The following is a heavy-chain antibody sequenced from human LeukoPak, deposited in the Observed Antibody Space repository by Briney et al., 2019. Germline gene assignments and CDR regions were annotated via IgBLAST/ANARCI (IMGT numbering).Heavy chain of an antibody. Sequence: GGSLRLSCAASGFTFSSYAMSWVRQAPGKGLEWVSAISGSGGSTYYADSVKGRFTISRDNSKNTLYLQMNSLRAEDTAVYYCAKELGYCSSTSCYTAFDIWGQGTMVTVSP. V-gene: IGHV3-23*01. CDR1: GFTFSSYA. CDR3: AKELGYCSSTSCYTAFDI. CDR2: ISGSGGST. D-gene: IGHD2-2*02. J-gene: IGHJ3*02.